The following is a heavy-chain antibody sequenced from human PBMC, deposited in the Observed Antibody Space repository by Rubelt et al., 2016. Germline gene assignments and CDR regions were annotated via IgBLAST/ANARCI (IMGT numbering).Heavy chain of an antibody. D-gene: IGHD1-26*01. CDR2: INHSGGI. V-gene: IGHV4-34*01. CDR3: ARGWVGSYQFYYYYGMDV. J-gene: IGHJ6*02. CDR1: GGSFSGYY. Sequence: LEEPSETLSLTCAVYGGSFSGYYWSWIRQPPGKGLEWIGEINHSGGISCNPSLKSRVTISVDTSKNQISLKVRSVTAADTAVYYCARGWVGSYQFYYYYGMDVWARGTTVTVSS.